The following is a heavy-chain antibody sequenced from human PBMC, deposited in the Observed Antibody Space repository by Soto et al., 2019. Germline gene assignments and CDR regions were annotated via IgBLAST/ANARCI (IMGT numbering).Heavy chain of an antibody. CDR3: ARHTPAISISDH. V-gene: IGHV4-59*08. J-gene: IGHJ4*02. Sequence: PSETLSLTCTVSGGSINNYYWSWIRQPPGKGLEWIGYMYYNGNANYNSSLKSRVTISVDTSKNQFSLKLSSVTAADTAVYYCARHTPAISISDHWGQGTLVTVSS. CDR1: GGSINNYY. CDR2: MYYNGNA. D-gene: IGHD2-15*01.